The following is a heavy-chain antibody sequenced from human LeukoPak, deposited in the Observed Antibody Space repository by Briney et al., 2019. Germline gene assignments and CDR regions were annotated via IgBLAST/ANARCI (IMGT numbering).Heavy chain of an antibody. CDR3: ARDPFRYCTNGVCYSNWFDP. CDR1: GYTFTGYY. V-gene: IGHV1-18*04. CDR2: ISAYNGNT. Sequence: ASVKVSCKASGYTFTGYYMHWVRHAPGQGLEWMGWISAYNGNTNYAQKLQGRVTMTTDTSTSTAYMELRSLRSDDTAVYYCARDPFRYCTNGVCYSNWFDPWGQGTLVTVSS. D-gene: IGHD2-8*01. J-gene: IGHJ5*02.